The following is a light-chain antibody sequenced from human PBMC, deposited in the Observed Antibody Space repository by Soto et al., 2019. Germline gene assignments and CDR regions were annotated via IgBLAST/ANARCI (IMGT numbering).Light chain of an antibody. Sequence: EIVLTQSPATLSLSPGERATLSCRARQRVSSYLAWYQQKPGQAPRLLIYDASNRATGIPARFSGSGSGTDFTLTISSLEPEDFAVYYCQQRSNWPRTLGQGTKVDTK. CDR3: QQRSNWPRT. CDR1: QRVSSY. V-gene: IGKV3-11*01. CDR2: DAS. J-gene: IGKJ1*01.